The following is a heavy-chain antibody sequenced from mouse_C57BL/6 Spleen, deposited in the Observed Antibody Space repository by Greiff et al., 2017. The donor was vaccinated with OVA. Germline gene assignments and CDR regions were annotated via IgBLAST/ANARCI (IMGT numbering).Heavy chain of an antibody. V-gene: IGHV1-53*01. D-gene: IGHD2-3*01. CDR2: INPSNGGT. CDR3: ARGGYYSYWYFDV. Sequence: QVQLKQSGTELVKPGASVKLSCKASGYTFTSYWMHWVKQRPGQGLEWIGNINPSNGGTNYNEKFKSKATLTVDKSSSTAYMQLSSLTSEDSAVYYCARGGYYSYWYFDVWGTGTTVTVSS. J-gene: IGHJ1*03. CDR1: GYTFTSYW.